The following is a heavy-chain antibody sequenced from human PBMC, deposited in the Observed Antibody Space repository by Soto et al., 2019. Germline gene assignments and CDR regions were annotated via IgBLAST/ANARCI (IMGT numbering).Heavy chain of an antibody. Sequence: EVQLLESGGGLVQPGGSLRLSCAASGFAFSTYAMNWVRQAPGKGLEWVLGISGSGGSTYYADSVEGRFTISRDNSKNTVYMQMNSLRGEDTAVYYCAKYMSSGYYVFDYWGQGTLVTVSS. CDR3: AKYMSSGYYVFDY. CDR1: GFAFSTYA. D-gene: IGHD5-12*01. J-gene: IGHJ4*02. CDR2: ISGSGGST. V-gene: IGHV3-23*01.